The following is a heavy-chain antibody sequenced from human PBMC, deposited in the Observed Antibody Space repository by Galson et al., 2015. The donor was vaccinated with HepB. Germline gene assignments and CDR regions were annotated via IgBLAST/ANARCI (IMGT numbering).Heavy chain of an antibody. CDR1: GSTLTELS. CDR3: ATVFGQFQWEPPYD. V-gene: IGHV1-24*01. Sequence: SVKVSCKVSGSTLTELSMHWVRQAPGKGLEWMGGFDPEDGETIYAQKFQGRVTMTEDTSTDTAYMELSSLRSEDTAVYYCATVFGQFQWEPPYDWGQGTLVTVSS. CDR2: FDPEDGET. D-gene: IGHD1-26*01. J-gene: IGHJ4*02.